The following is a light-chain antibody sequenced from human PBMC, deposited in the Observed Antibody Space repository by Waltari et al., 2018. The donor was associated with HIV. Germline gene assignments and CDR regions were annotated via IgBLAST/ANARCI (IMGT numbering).Light chain of an antibody. J-gene: IGLJ2*01. CDR2: GKN. CDR1: SLRSDY. CDR3: NSRDSSGNHLYVV. V-gene: IGLV3-19*01. Sequence: SSELTQDPAVSVALGQTVRITCQGDSLRSDYASWYQQKPVQAPVLVIYGKNNRPSGIPDRFSGSSSGNTASLTITGAQAEDEADYYCNSRDSSGNHLYVVFGGGTKLTVL.